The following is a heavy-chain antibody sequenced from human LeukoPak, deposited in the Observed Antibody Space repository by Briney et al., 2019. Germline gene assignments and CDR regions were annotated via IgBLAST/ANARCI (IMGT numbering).Heavy chain of an antibody. V-gene: IGHV4-59*08. CDR2: IYYSGST. Sequence: SGTLSLTCTVSGGSISSYYWSWIRQPPGKGLEWIGYIYYSGSTNYNPSLKSRVTISVDTSKNQFSLKLSSVTAADTAVYYCARQKNPEGGYSSVTDAFDIWGQGTMVTVSS. D-gene: IGHD5-18*01. CDR1: GGSISSYY. J-gene: IGHJ3*02. CDR3: ARQKNPEGGYSSVTDAFDI.